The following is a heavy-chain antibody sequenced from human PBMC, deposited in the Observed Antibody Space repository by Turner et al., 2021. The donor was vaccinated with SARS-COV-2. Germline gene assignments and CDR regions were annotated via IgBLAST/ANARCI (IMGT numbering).Heavy chain of an antibody. CDR3: AREGHTAMGVFFDY. J-gene: IGHJ4*02. CDR1: GFTFSIYW. CDR2: INSDGSST. Sequence: EVQLVESGGGLVQPGGSLRLSCAASGFTFSIYWMHWVRQAPGKGLVWVSRINSDGSSTSYADSVKGRFTHSRDNPKNTLYLQMNSLRAEDTAVYYCAREGHTAMGVFFDYWGQGTLVTVSS. V-gene: IGHV3-74*01. D-gene: IGHD5-18*01.